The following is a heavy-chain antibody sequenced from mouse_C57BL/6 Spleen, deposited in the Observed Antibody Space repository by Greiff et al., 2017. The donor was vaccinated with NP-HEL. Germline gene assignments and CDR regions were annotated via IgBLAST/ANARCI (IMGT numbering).Heavy chain of an antibody. CDR3: ARAHYGNYYYFDY. J-gene: IGHJ2*01. CDR1: GYSITSGYY. D-gene: IGHD2-1*01. V-gene: IGHV3-6*01. CDR2: ISYDGSN. Sequence: EVKLQESGPGLVKPSQSLSLTCSVTGYSITSGYYWNWIRQFPGNKLEWMGYISYDGSNNYNPSLKNRISITRDTSKNQFFLKLNSVTTEDTATYYCARAHYGNYYYFDYWGHGTTLTVSS.